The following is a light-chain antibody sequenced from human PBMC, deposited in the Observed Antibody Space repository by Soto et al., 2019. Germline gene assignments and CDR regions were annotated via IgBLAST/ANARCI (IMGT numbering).Light chain of an antibody. V-gene: IGKV3-11*01. CDR2: DAS. CDR1: QSVSSY. CDR3: QHRSNSPIT. J-gene: IGKJ5*01. Sequence: EIVLTQSPATLSLSPGERATLSCRASQSVSSYLAWYQQKPGQAPRLLIYDASNRATGIPARFSGSGSGTDFTLTISSLESEDFAVYDCQHRSNSPITCGQGPRLEIK.